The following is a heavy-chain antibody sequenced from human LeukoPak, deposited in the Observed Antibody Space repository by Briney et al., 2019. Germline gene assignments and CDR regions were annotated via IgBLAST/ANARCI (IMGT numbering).Heavy chain of an antibody. D-gene: IGHD2-2*01. Sequence: GESLKISCKGSGYSFTSYWIGWVRQMPGKGLEWMGVIYPGDSDTRYSPSFQGQVTISADKSISTAYLQWSSLKASDTAMYYCARHLSEYCSSTSCYEIDPWGQGTLVTVSS. CDR2: IYPGDSDT. J-gene: IGHJ5*02. V-gene: IGHV5-51*01. CDR3: ARHLSEYCSSTSCYEIDP. CDR1: GYSFTSYW.